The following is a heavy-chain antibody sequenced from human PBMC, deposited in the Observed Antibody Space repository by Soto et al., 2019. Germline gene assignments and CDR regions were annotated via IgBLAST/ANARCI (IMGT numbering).Heavy chain of an antibody. CDR2: IWYDGSNK. J-gene: IGHJ6*02. V-gene: IGHV3-33*01. CDR3: ARVGAQIDYEPYGMDV. CDR1: GFTFSSYG. D-gene: IGHD4-17*01. Sequence: HPGGSLRLSCAASGFTFSSYGMHWVRQAPGKGLEWVAVIWYDGSNKYYADSVKGRFTISRDNSKNTLYLQMNSLRAEDTAVYYCARVGAQIDYEPYGMDVWGQGTTVTVSS.